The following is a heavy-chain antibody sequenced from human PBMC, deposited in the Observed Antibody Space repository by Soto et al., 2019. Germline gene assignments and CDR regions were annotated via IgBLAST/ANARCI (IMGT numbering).Heavy chain of an antibody. J-gene: IGHJ5*02. CDR2: IYYSGST. CDR1: GGSISSGGYY. D-gene: IGHD5-18*01. V-gene: IGHV4-31*03. Sequence: SETLSLTCTVSGGSISSGGYYWSWIRQHPGKGLEWIGYIYYSGSTYYNPSLKSRVTISVDTSKNQFSLKLSSVTAADTAVYYCARASKRGYSYGVPWFDPWGQGTLVTVSS. CDR3: ARASKRGYSYGVPWFDP.